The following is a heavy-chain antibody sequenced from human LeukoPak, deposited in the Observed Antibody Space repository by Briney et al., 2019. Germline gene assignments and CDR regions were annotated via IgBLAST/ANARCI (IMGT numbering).Heavy chain of an antibody. J-gene: IGHJ5*02. V-gene: IGHV3-30*18. CDR3: AKEVLRFPSIAAAGTPNNWFDP. Sequence: PGGSLRLSCAASGFTFSSYGMHWVRQAPGKGLEWVAVISYDGSNKYYADSVRGRFTISRDNSKNTLYLQMNSLRAEDTAVYYCAKEVLRFPSIAAAGTPNNWFDPWGQGTLVTVSS. D-gene: IGHD6-13*01. CDR2: ISYDGSNK. CDR1: GFTFSSYG.